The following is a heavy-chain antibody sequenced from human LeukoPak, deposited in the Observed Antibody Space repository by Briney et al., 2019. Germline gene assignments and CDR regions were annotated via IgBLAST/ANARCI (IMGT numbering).Heavy chain of an antibody. CDR1: GFIVTSNY. V-gene: IGHV3-53*01. J-gene: IGHJ4*02. CDR2: IYRGGST. D-gene: IGHD1-26*01. Sequence: GGSLRLSCAPSGFIVTSNYMSWVRQAPGKGLEWVSVIYRGGSTYYADSVKGRFTISRDSSKNTLYLQMNSLRAEDTAVYYCATGFARAGYSGYDYWGQGALVTVSS. CDR3: ATGFARAGYSGYDY.